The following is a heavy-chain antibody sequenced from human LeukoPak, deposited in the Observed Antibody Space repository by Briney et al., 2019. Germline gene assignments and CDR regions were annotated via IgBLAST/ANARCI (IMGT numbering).Heavy chain of an antibody. CDR1: GFTFDDYG. J-gene: IGHJ3*02. D-gene: IGHD6-13*01. V-gene: IGHV3-20*04. CDR3: AWNSSSWYPVSGSDGYDI. CDR2: INWDGGSK. Sequence: PGGSLRLSCAASGFTFDDYGMSWVRQAPGKGLEWVAGINWDGGSKDYADSVKGRFPISRDNAKNSLYLQMNSLRAEDTALYYCAWNSSSWYPVSGSDGYDIWGQGTMVTVSS.